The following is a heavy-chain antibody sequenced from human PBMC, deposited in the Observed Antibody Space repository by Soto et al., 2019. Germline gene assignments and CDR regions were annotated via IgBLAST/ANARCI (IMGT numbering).Heavy chain of an antibody. J-gene: IGHJ4*02. CDR3: ARRDYTGTCPNYFNY. CDR1: GYTFTGYW. Sequence: LGESLKISCNGSGYTFTGYWIAWVRQMPGKGLEWMAMILPGDSDTIYNPSFRGQVTMPADTSISTAYLQWSSLKASDTAIYYCARRDYTGTCPNYFNYWGRGPLVTVSS. D-gene: IGHD1-26*01. V-gene: IGHV5-51*01. CDR2: ILPGDSDT.